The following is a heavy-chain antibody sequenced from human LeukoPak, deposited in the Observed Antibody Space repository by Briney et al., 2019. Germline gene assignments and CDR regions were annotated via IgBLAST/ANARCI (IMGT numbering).Heavy chain of an antibody. D-gene: IGHD6-13*01. CDR2: IYYSGST. CDR1: GESFSSYY. J-gene: IGHJ5*02. CDR3: ASRSINWYRGNNWFDP. Sequence: PSETLSLTCAVYGESFSSYYWSWIRQPPGKGLEWIGYIYYSGSTNYNPSLKSRVTISVDTSKNQFSLKLSSVTAADTAVYYCASRSINWYRGNNWFDPWGQGTLVTVSS. V-gene: IGHV4-59*01.